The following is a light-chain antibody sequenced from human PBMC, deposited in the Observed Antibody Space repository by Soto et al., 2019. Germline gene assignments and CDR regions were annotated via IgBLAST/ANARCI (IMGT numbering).Light chain of an antibody. Sequence: QSVLTQPASVSGSPGQSITITCTGTSNDVGGYAYVSWYQQYPDKAPKLVISEVSNRPSGVSHRFSGSRSGNTASLTISGLQAEDEADYYCSSYTSSTTHVFGGGTKLTVL. CDR2: EVS. V-gene: IGLV2-14*01. CDR1: SNDVGGYAY. CDR3: SSYTSSTTHV. J-gene: IGLJ2*01.